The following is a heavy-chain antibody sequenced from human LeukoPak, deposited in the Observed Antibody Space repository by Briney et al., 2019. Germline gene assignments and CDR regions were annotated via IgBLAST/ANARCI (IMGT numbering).Heavy chain of an antibody. V-gene: IGHV4-34*01. CDR3: ARHRSLGVGATTWRNYYYMDV. CDR2: INHSGST. CDR1: GGSISSYY. J-gene: IGHJ6*03. Sequence: NPSETLSLTCTVSGGSISSYYWSWIRQPPGKGLEWIGEINHSGSTNYNPSLKSRVTISVDTSKNQLSLKLSSVTAADTAVYYCARHRSLGVGATTWRNYYYMDVWGKGTTVTISS. D-gene: IGHD1-26*01.